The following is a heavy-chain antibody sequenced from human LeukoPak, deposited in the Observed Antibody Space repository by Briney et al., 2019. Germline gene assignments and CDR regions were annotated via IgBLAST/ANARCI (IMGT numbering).Heavy chain of an antibody. D-gene: IGHD6-13*01. CDR1: GFTFSSYS. J-gene: IGHJ6*02. CDR2: ISSSSSYI. V-gene: IGHV3-21*01. Sequence: PGGSLRLSCAASGFTFSSYSMNWVRQAPGKGLEWVSSISSSSSYIYYADSVKGRFTISRDSAKNSLYLQMNSLRAEDTAVYYCARDQYYGGSSWFYYYYGMDVWGQGTTVTVSS. CDR3: ARDQYYGGSSWFYYYYGMDV.